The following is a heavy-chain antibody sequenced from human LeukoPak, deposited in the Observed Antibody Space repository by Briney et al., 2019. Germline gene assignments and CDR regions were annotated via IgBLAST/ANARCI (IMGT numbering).Heavy chain of an antibody. CDR2: ISAYNGNT. D-gene: IGHD2-2*01. Sequence: ASVKVSCKASGYTLTSYGISWVRPAPGQGLEWMGWISAYNGNTNYAQKLQGRVTMTTDTSTSTAYMELRSLRSDDTAVYYCAREVVVTAANNWFDPWGQGTLVTVSS. J-gene: IGHJ5*02. V-gene: IGHV1-18*01. CDR3: AREVVVTAANNWFDP. CDR1: GYTLTSYG.